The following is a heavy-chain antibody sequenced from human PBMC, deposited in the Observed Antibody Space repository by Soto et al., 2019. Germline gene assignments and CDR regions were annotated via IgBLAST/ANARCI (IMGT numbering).Heavy chain of an antibody. CDR3: ARNSLGAAGDYYYMDV. D-gene: IGHD6-13*01. Sequence: GGSLRLSCAASGFTFRTYSMNWVRQAPGKGLEWVSYISSRSSMIYYADSVKGRFTISRDNAKNSLYLQMNSLRAEDTAVYYCARNSLGAAGDYYYMDVWGKGTTVTVSS. CDR2: ISSRSSMI. J-gene: IGHJ6*03. CDR1: GFTFRTYS. V-gene: IGHV3-48*01.